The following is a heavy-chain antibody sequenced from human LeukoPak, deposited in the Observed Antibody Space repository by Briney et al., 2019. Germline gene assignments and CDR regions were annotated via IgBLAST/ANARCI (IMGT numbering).Heavy chain of an antibody. V-gene: IGHV3-23*01. CDR2: ISGSGGWT. CDR3: AKRGVVIRVILVGFHKEAYYFDS. CDR1: GITLSNYG. D-gene: IGHD3-22*01. J-gene: IGHJ4*02. Sequence: GGSLRLSCAVSGITLSNYGMSWVRQAPGKGLEWVAGISGSGGWTNYADSVKGRFTISRDNPKNTLYLQMSSLRAEDTAVYFCAKRGVVIRVILVGFHKEAYYFDSWGQGALVTVSS.